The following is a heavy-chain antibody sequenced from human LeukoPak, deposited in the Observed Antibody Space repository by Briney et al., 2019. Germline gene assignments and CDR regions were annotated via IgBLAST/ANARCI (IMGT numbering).Heavy chain of an antibody. D-gene: IGHD3-10*01. J-gene: IGHJ4*02. CDR1: GYNFTSYW. V-gene: IGHV5-51*01. CDR2: IYPGDSDT. CDR3: AIPPLSGSSINLDY. Sequence: GASLQISCKGSGYNFTSYWIGWVRQLPGKGLEWMGIIYPGDSDTRYSPSFQGQVTISADKSISTAYLQWSSLKASDTAMYYCAIPPLSGSSINLDYWGQGTLVTVSS.